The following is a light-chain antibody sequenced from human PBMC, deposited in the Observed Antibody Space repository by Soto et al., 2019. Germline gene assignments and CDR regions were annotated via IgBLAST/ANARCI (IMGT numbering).Light chain of an antibody. J-gene: IGLJ1*01. CDR3: SSYTSSSTPLYV. V-gene: IGLV2-8*01. Sequence: QSALAQPPSASGSPGQSVTLSCTGTSSDVGRYNYVSWYQQHPGKAPKLLIYGVTQRPSGVPDRFSASKSGNTASLTISGLQAEDEADYYCSSYTSSSTPLYVFGTGTKVTVL. CDR2: GVT. CDR1: SSDVGRYNY.